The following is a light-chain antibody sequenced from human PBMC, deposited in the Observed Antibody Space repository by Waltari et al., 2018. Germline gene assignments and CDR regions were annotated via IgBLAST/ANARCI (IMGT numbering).Light chain of an antibody. V-gene: IGLV1-44*01. CDR3: AGWDDSLNGPV. Sequence: QPVLTQPPSASGTPGHRVTISCSGSLSHLARNTVNWYRQLPGTAPKLLIYGDNQRPSGVPDRFSGSKSGTSASLAISGLQSADEADYYCAGWDDSLNGPVFGGGTKLTVL. CDR1: LSHLARNT. CDR2: GDN. J-gene: IGLJ3*02.